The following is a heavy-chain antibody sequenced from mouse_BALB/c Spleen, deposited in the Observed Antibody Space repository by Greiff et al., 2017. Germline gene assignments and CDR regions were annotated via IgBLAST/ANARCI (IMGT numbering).Heavy chain of an antibody. CDR2: INPGSGGT. V-gene: IGHV1-54*01. CDR1: GYAFTNYL. Sequence: VQLQQSGAELVRPGTSVKVSCKASGYAFTNYLIEWVKQRPGQGLEWIGVINPGSGGTNYNQKFKGKATLTVDKSSSTAYMQLSSLTSEDSAVYYCARRGYDYDYFDYWGQGTTLTVSS. D-gene: IGHD2-4*01. CDR3: ARRGYDYDYFDY. J-gene: IGHJ2*01.